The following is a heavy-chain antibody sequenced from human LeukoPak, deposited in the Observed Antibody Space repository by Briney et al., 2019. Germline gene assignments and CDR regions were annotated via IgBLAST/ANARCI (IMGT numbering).Heavy chain of an antibody. V-gene: IGHV3-23*01. CDR3: ANPMQYSSSAFYY. J-gene: IGHJ4*02. D-gene: IGHD6-6*01. Sequence: PGESLRLSCAASEFAFSNYAMSWVRQAPGKGLEWVSAISEGGGRTIYYADSVKGRFTISRDNSKNTLYLQMNSLRAEDTAVYYCANPMQYSSSAFYYWGQGTLVTVSS. CDR2: ISEGGGRTI. CDR1: EFAFSNYA.